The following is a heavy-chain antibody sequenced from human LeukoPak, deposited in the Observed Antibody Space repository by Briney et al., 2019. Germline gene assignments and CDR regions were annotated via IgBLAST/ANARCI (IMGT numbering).Heavy chain of an antibody. J-gene: IGHJ3*02. V-gene: IGHV4-4*02. D-gene: IGHD3-3*01. Sequence: SETLSLTCAVSGGSISSNNWWSWVRQPPGKGLEWIGEIWHSGSTNYNPSLKSRVTISVDTSKNQFSLKLSSVTAADTAVYYCARGDMGRPQFWSGFDDAFDIWAKGQWSPSLQ. CDR2: IWHSGST. CDR1: GGSISSNNW. CDR3: ARGDMGRPQFWSGFDDAFDI.